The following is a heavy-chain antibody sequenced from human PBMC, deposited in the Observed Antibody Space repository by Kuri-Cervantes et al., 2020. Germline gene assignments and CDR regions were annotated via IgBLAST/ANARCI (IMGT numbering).Heavy chain of an antibody. CDR1: GFTFSDYY. D-gene: IGHD2-15*01. CDR3: ARGLLIVVVVAAPLGGYYGMDV. Sequence: GESLMISCASSGFTFSDYYMSWIRQAPGKGLEWVSYISSSGSTIYYADSVKGRFTISRDNAKNSLYLQMNSLRAEDTAVYYCARGLLIVVVVAAPLGGYYGMDVWGQGTTVTVSS. CDR2: ISSSGSTI. J-gene: IGHJ6*02. V-gene: IGHV3-11*01.